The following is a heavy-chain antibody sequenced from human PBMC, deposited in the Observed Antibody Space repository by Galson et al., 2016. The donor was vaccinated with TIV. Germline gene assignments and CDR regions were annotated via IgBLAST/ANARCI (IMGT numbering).Heavy chain of an antibody. CDR3: ARQYDFGDYRGDAFDI. CDR1: GSSFTSQW. V-gene: IGHV5-51*03. J-gene: IGHJ3*02. Sequence: QSGAEVTKPGESLKISCKASGSSFTSQWIAWVRQVPGKGLEWVGVVNPGGSTIRYSPSFQGQVTISSDKSISTAYLQWISLRASDTATYYCARQYDFGDYRGDAFDIWGQGTVVIVSS. D-gene: IGHD4-17*01. CDR2: VNPGGSTI.